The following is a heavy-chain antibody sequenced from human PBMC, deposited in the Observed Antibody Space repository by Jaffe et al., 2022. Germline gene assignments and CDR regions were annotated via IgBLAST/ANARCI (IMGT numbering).Heavy chain of an antibody. CDR2: ISGSGGST. V-gene: IGHV3-23*01. Sequence: EVQLLESGGGLVQPGGSLRLSCAASGFTFSSYAMSWVRQAPGKGLEWVSAISGSGGSTYYADSVKGRFTISRDNSKNTLYLQMNSLRAEDTAVYYCAKYPTVTTDYYYYMDVWGKGTTVTVSS. CDR3: AKYPTVTTDYYYYMDV. J-gene: IGHJ6*03. D-gene: IGHD4-4*01. CDR1: GFTFSSYA.